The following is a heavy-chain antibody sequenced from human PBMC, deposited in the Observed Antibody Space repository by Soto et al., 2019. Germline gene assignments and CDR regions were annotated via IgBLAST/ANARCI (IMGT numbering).Heavy chain of an antibody. D-gene: IGHD3-3*01. Sequence: SETLSLTCTVSGGSISSYYWSWIRQPPGKGLEWIGYIYYSGSTNYNPSLKSRVTISVDTSKNQFSLKLSSVTAADTAVYYCARGDPIFGVIPYMDVWGKGTTVTVSS. V-gene: IGHV4-59*01. CDR1: GGSISSYY. CDR3: ARGDPIFGVIPYMDV. J-gene: IGHJ6*03. CDR2: IYYSGST.